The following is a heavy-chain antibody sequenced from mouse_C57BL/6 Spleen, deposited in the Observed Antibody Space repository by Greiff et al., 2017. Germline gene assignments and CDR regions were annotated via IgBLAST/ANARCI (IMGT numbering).Heavy chain of an antibody. Sequence: EVKLVESGGGLVQPGGSLKLSCAASGFTFSDYYMYWVRQTPEKRLEWVAYISNGGGSTYYPDTVKGRFTISRDNAKNTLYLQMSRLKSEDTAMYYCARHSTGTGAMDYWGQGTSVTVSS. J-gene: IGHJ4*01. CDR3: ARHSTGTGAMDY. V-gene: IGHV5-12*01. D-gene: IGHD4-1*01. CDR1: GFTFSDYY. CDR2: ISNGGGST.